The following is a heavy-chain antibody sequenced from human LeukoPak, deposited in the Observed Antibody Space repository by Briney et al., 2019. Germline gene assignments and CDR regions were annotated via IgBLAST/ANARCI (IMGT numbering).Heavy chain of an antibody. CDR1: GFTFSSYW. CDR3: ARGPSGWGSLDS. CDR2: INSDGSST. J-gene: IGHJ4*02. D-gene: IGHD7-27*01. Sequence: GGSLRLSCAAPGFTFSSYWMNWFRQAPGKGLFWVSRINSDGSSTNYADSVKGRFTISRDNAKNTLYLQVKSLRAEDTAVYYCARGPSGWGSLDSWGQGTLVTVSS. V-gene: IGHV3-74*01.